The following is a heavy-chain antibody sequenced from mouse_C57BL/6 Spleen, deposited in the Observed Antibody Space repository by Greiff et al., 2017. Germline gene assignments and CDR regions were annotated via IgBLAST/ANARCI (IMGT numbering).Heavy chain of an antibody. V-gene: IGHV1-61*01. CDR1: GYTFTSYW. CDR2: IYPSDSET. D-gene: IGHD2-1*01. CDR3: AREIYYGNCGYYAMDY. Sequence: VQLQQSGAELVRPGSSVKLSCKASGYTFTSYWLDWVKQRPGQGLEWIGNIYPSDSETHYNQKFKDKATLTVDKSSSTAYMQLSSLTSEDSAVYYCAREIYYGNCGYYAMDYWGQGTSVTVSS. J-gene: IGHJ4*01.